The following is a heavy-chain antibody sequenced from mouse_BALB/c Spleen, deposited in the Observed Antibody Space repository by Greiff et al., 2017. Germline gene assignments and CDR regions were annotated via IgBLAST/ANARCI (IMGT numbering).Heavy chain of an antibody. J-gene: IGHJ4*01. Sequence: VQLKESGPELVKPGASVKISCKTSGYTFTEYTMHWVKQSHGKSLEWIGGINPNNGGTSYNQKFKGKATLTVDKSSSTAYMELRSLTSEDSAVYYCARWAYGNYDAMDYWGQGTSVTVSS. CDR2: INPNNGGT. CDR1: GYTFTEYT. CDR3: ARWAYGNYDAMDY. V-gene: IGHV1-18*01. D-gene: IGHD2-1*01.